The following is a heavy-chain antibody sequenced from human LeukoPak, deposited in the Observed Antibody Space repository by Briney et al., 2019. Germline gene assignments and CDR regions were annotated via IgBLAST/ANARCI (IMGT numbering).Heavy chain of an antibody. CDR3: ARELGSSIYYYYGMDV. Sequence: SVKVSCKASGGTFSSYAISWVRQAPGQGLEWMGRIIPILGIASYAQKFQGRVTITADKSTSTAYMELSSLRSEDTAVYYCARELGSSIYYYYGMDVWGQGTTVTVSS. V-gene: IGHV1-69*04. D-gene: IGHD3-10*01. CDR2: IIPILGIA. CDR1: GGTFSSYA. J-gene: IGHJ6*02.